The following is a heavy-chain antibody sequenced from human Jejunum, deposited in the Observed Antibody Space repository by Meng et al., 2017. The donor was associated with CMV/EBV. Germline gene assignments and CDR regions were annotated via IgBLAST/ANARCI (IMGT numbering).Heavy chain of an antibody. D-gene: IGHD3-22*01. CDR1: YS. Sequence: YSIDWVRQAPGKGLEWVASTSPANTYAYYAASVKGRFSITRDNAKNSLYLQMHSLRAEDTAVYYCVRSGQYFERSVYYYITFFDYWCQGARVTVSS. CDR3: VRSGQYFERSVYYYITFFDY. V-gene: IGHV3-21*06. J-gene: IGHJ4*02. CDR2: TSPANTYA.